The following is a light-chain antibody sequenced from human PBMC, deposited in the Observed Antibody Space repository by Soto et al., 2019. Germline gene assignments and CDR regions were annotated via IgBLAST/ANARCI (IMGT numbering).Light chain of an antibody. CDR3: CSDTRTRAHYF. Sequence: QSVLAQPASVSGSPGQSITISCTGTSSDIGGYDYVSWYQQRPGKAPKLMIYEVRYRPSGVSNRFSGYKSGNTASLTISGLQAEDDVDYSCCSDTRTRAHYFFGRGTKV. CDR1: SSDIGGYDY. CDR2: EVR. J-gene: IGLJ1*01. V-gene: IGLV2-14*01.